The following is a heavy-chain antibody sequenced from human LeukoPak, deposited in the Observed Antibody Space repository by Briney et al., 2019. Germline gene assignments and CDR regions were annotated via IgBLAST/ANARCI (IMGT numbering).Heavy chain of an antibody. CDR1: GFTFSSYA. V-gene: IGHV3-30*02. CDR2: IRYDGSNK. Sequence: GRSLRLSCAASGFTFSSYAMHWVRQAPGKGLEWVAFIRYDGSNKYYADSVKGRFTISRDNSKNTLYLQMNSLRAEDTAVYYCAKGPLYCSGGSCYRNDFDYWGQGTLVTVSS. J-gene: IGHJ4*02. D-gene: IGHD2-15*01. CDR3: AKGPLYCSGGSCYRNDFDY.